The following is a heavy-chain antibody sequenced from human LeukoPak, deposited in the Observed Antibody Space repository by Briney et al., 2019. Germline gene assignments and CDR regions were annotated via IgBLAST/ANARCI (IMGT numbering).Heavy chain of an antibody. V-gene: IGHV4-59*01. Sequence: SETLSLTCTVSGGSISSYYWSWIRQPPGKGLEWIGYIYYSGSTNYNPSLKSRVTISVDTSKNQFSLKLSSVTAADTVVYYCARVSPVDTAMVTWGQGTLVTVSS. CDR2: IYYSGST. CDR1: GGSISSYY. D-gene: IGHD5-18*01. J-gene: IGHJ5*02. CDR3: ARVSPVDTAMVT.